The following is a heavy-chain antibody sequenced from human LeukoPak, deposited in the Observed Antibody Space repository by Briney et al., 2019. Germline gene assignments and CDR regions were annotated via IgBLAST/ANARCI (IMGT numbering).Heavy chain of an antibody. CDR2: ISAYNGHT. CDR3: ARVDSRGYRRQVGTDYYMDV. D-gene: IGHD6-13*01. CDR1: GYTFTSFG. Sequence: ASVKVSCKASGYTFTSFGISWVRQAPGQGLEWMGWISAYNGHTTYAQKFQGRVTLTTDTSTTTAYMELKSLRSDDTAVYFCARVDSRGYRRQVGTDYYMDVWGKGTTVTVTS. V-gene: IGHV1-18*01. J-gene: IGHJ6*03.